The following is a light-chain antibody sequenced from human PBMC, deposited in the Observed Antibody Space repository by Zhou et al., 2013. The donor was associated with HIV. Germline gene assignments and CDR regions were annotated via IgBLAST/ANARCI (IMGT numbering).Light chain of an antibody. Sequence: DIQMTQSPSSLSAFVGDRVTITCRASQSISSYLNWYQQKPGKAPKLLLYAASSLQSGVPSRFSGSGSGTDFTLTISSLQPEDFATYYCQQSYSTLYTFGQGTKLEIK. CDR1: QSISSY. CDR2: AAS. CDR3: QQSYSTLYT. J-gene: IGKJ2*01. V-gene: IGKV1-39*01.